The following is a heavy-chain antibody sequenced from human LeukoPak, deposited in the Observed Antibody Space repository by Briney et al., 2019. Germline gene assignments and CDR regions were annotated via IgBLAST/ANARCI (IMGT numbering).Heavy chain of an antibody. Sequence: GGSLRLSCAASGFKLSDYGMHWVRQAPGKGLEWVAVMSYERSNIYYSDSVKGRFAISRDISKNTLYLQMNSLRAEDTAVYYCAKVREVRGKGFDAFDIWGQGTMVTVSS. V-gene: IGHV3-30*18. CDR3: AKVREVRGKGFDAFDI. CDR1: GFKLSDYG. J-gene: IGHJ3*02. D-gene: IGHD3-10*01. CDR2: MSYERSNI.